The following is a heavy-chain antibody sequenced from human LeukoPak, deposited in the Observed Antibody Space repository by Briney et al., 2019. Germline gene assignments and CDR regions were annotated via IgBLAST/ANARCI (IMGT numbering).Heavy chain of an antibody. J-gene: IGHJ4*02. CDR3: ASTNYYGSGSYGS. Sequence: TSETLSLTCAVSGDSLSSNNWWSWVRQSPGKGLEWIGEIYYSVTTNYNPSFKSRATVSMDSSKNQFSLKLTSMTAAGTAVYYCASTNYYGSGSYGSWGQGTLVTVSS. CDR1: GDSLSSNNW. V-gene: IGHV4-4*02. CDR2: IYYSVTT. D-gene: IGHD3-10*01.